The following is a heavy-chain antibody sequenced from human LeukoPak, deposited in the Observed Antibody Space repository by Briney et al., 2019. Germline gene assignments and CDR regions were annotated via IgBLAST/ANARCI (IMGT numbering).Heavy chain of an antibody. CDR3: ARARGYSSSSGWFDP. CDR2: IYYSGNT. D-gene: IGHD6-6*01. Sequence: SETLSLTCTVSGGSISSYYWSWIRQPPGKGLEWIGYIYYSGNTNYNPSLKSRVTISVDTSKNQFSLKLSSVTAADTAVYYCARARGYSSSSGWFDPWGQGTLVTVSS. CDR1: GGSISSYY. J-gene: IGHJ5*02. V-gene: IGHV4-59*08.